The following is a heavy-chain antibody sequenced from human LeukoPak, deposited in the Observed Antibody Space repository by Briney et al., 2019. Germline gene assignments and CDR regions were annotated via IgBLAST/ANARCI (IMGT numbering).Heavy chain of an antibody. CDR3: ARDLYSSGLNSFDY. J-gene: IGHJ4*02. CDR2: IYYSGST. D-gene: IGHD6-19*01. Sequence: SEPLSLTCTVSGGPISSGDYYWSWIRQPPGKGLEWIGYIYYSGSTYYNPSLKSRVTISVDTSKNQFSLKLSSVTAADTAVYYCARDLYSSGLNSFDYWGQGTLVTVSS. CDR1: GGPISSGDYY. V-gene: IGHV4-30-4*08.